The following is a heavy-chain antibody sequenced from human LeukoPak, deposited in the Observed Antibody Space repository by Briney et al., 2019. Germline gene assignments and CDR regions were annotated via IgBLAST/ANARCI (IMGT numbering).Heavy chain of an antibody. CDR1: GYSIRSDYY. CDR2: IYQSGST. Sequence: PSETLSLTCAVSGYSIRSDYYWGWIRQPPGKGLEWIGSIYQSGSTHYNPSLKSRVTISIDTSKNQFSLKLSSMTAADTAVYYCARNSSWYFAYWGEGPLVTVSS. J-gene: IGHJ4*02. V-gene: IGHV4-38-2*01. CDR3: ARNSSWYFAY. D-gene: IGHD6-13*01.